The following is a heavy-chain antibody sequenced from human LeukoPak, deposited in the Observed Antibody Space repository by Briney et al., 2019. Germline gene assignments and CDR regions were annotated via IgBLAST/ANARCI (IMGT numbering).Heavy chain of an antibody. J-gene: IGHJ6*02. CDR3: AREMWISTYYYGMDV. CDR2: IYYSGST. Sequence: PSETLSLTCTVSGGSISSGGYYWRWIRQHPGKGLEWIGYIYYSGSTYYNPSLKGRVTMSVDTSKNQFSLKLNSVTAADTAVYYCAREMWISTYYYGMDVWGQGTTVTVSS. V-gene: IGHV4-31*03. CDR1: GGSISSGGYY. D-gene: IGHD5-12*01.